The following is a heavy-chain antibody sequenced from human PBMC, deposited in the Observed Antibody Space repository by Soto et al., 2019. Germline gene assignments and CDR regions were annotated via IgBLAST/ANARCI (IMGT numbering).Heavy chain of an antibody. V-gene: IGHV3-33*01. D-gene: IGHD1-26*01. Sequence: GGSLRLSCAASGFTFSSYGMHWVRQAPGKGLEWVALIWYGGSNKYYADSVKGRFTISRDNSKNTLYLQMNSLRAEDTAVYYCARDTFSYAGWEPAPFDPWGQGTLVTVSS. CDR3: ARDTFSYAGWEPAPFDP. CDR2: IWYGGSNK. J-gene: IGHJ5*02. CDR1: GFTFSSYG.